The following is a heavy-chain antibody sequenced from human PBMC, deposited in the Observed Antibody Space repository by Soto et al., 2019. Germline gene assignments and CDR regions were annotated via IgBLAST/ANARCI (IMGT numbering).Heavy chain of an antibody. CDR1: GGTFSSYA. Sequence: GASVKVSCKASGGTFSSYAISWVRQAPGQGLEWMGGIIPIFGTAKYAQKFQGRVTITADKSTSTAYMELSSLRSEDTAVYYCARGPGGPDGPGDYWGQGTLVTVSS. D-gene: IGHD2-15*01. J-gene: IGHJ4*02. CDR3: ARGPGGPDGPGDY. V-gene: IGHV1-69*06. CDR2: IIPIFGTA.